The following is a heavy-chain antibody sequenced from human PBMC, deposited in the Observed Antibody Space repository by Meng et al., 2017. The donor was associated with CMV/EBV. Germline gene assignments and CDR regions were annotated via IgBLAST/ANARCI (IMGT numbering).Heavy chain of an antibody. CDR1: GFTFSSYA. J-gene: IGHJ6*02. Sequence: GGSLRLSCAASGFTFSSYAMHWVRQAPGKGLEWVAVISYDGSNKYYADSVKGRFTIYRDNSKNTLYLQMNSLRAEDTAVYYCAREPTEHIVVVIAILTYGMDVWGQGTTVTVSS. D-gene: IGHD2-21*01. CDR2: ISYDGSNK. CDR3: AREPTEHIVVVIAILTYGMDV. V-gene: IGHV3-30*04.